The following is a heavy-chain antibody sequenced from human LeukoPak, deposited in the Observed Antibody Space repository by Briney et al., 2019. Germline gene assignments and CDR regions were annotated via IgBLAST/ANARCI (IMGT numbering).Heavy chain of an antibody. CDR1: GFTFDDYA. CDR3: ARVRQQWLVFTTFDY. CDR2: ISWNSGSI. V-gene: IGHV3-9*01. D-gene: IGHD6-19*01. Sequence: GGSLRLSCAASGFTFDDYAMHWVRQAPGKGLEWVSGISWNSGSIGYVDSVKGRFTISRDNAKNSLYLQMNSLRAEDTAVYYCARVRQQWLVFTTFDYWGQGTLVTVSS. J-gene: IGHJ4*02.